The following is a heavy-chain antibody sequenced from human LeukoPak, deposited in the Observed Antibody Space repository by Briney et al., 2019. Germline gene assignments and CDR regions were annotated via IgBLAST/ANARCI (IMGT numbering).Heavy chain of an antibody. CDR3: ARDYGDYGFDI. Sequence: ASVKVSCKTSGYTFTGYYMHWVRQATGQGLEWMGWMNPNSGNTGYAQKFQGRVTITRNTSISTAYMELSSLRSEDTAVYYCARDYGDYGFDIWGQGTMVTVSS. D-gene: IGHD4-17*01. V-gene: IGHV1-8*03. CDR1: GYTFTGYY. J-gene: IGHJ3*02. CDR2: MNPNSGNT.